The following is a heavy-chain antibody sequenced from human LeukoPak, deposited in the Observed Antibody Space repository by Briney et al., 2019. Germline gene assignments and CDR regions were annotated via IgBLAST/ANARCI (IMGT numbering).Heavy chain of an antibody. CDR1: GYTFTSYY. J-gene: IGHJ4*02. V-gene: IGHV1-46*01. D-gene: IGHD1-26*01. CDR3: ARRHKHYYQIDY. Sequence: GASVNVSCKASGYTFTSYYLHWVRQAPGQGLEWMGMVNPSGGSTSYAQKFQGRVTMTRDTSTTTVYMELSSLRSDDTAVFYCARRHKHYYQIDYWGQGTLVTVSS. CDR2: VNPSGGST.